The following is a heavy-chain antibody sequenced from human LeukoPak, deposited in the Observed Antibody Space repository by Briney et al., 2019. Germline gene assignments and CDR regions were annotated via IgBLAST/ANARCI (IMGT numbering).Heavy chain of an antibody. V-gene: IGHV1-3*04. CDR3: ARYQGIFDY. CDR1: GYTFISYT. Sequence: ASVKVSCKASGYTFISYTMHWVRQAPGQRLEWMGWINTGNGNTKYSQKFQGRVTITRDTSASTAYMELSSLRSEDTAVHYCARYQGIFDYWGQGTLVTVSS. CDR2: INTGNGNT. D-gene: IGHD2-2*01. J-gene: IGHJ4*02.